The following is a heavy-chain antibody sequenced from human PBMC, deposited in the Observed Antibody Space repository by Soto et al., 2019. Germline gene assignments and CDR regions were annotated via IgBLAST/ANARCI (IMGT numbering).Heavy chain of an antibody. V-gene: IGHV3-72*01. J-gene: IGHJ4*02. D-gene: IGHD1-1*01. CDR3: TREGYLPGPDFGY. CDR1: GFIFSDYY. CDR2: SRDKTNSYTT. Sequence: EVQLVESGGGLVQPGGSLRLSCAGSGFIFSDYYIDWVRQAPGKGLEWLGRSRDKTNSYTTDYAASVAGRFTISRDDSNNSLYLQMISLKTEDTAVYYCTREGYLPGPDFGYWGQGTLVTVSS.